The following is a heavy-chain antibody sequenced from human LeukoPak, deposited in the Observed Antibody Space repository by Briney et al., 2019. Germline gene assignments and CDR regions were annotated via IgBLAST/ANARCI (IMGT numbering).Heavy chain of an antibody. V-gene: IGHV4-31*03. J-gene: IGHJ4*02. CDR3: ASWIGSFHHDYGDYVQ. Sequence: SETLSLTCTVSGGSISSGGYSWSWIRQHPGKGLEWIGYIYYSGSTYYNPSLKSRVTISVDTSKNQFSLKLSSVTAADAAVYYCASWIGSFHHDYGDYVQWGQGTLVTVSS. CDR1: GGSISSGGYS. CDR2: IYYSGST. D-gene: IGHD4-17*01.